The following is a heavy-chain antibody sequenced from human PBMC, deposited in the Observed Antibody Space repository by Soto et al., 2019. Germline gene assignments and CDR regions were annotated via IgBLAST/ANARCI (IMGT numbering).Heavy chain of an antibody. Sequence: SETLSLTCTVSGGSISSGDHYWSWIRQPPGKGLEWIGYIYYSGSTYYNPSLKSRVTISVDTSKNQFSLKLSSVTAADTAVYYCARAHRPYYYDSSGSLPSPDYWGQGTLVTVSS. CDR3: ARAHRPYYYDSSGSLPSPDY. CDR2: IYYSGST. J-gene: IGHJ4*02. D-gene: IGHD3-22*01. CDR1: GGSISSGDHY. V-gene: IGHV4-30-4*01.